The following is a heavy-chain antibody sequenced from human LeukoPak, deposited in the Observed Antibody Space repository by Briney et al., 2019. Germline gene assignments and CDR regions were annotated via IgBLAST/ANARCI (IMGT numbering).Heavy chain of an antibody. CDR1: GGSISGYY. J-gene: IGHJ6*02. V-gene: IGHV4-59*08. D-gene: IGHD3-10*01. CDR3: ARGSPKYYYYGMDV. CDR2: IYYSGST. Sequence: SETLSLTCTVSGGSISGYYWTWIRQPPGKGLEWIGYIYYSGSTNYNPSLKRRVTISVDTSRNQFSLKLSSVTAADTAVYYCARGSPKYYYYGMDVWGQGTTVTVSS.